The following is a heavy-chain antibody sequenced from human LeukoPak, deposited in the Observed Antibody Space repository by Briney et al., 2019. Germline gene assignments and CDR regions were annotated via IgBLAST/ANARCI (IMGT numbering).Heavy chain of an antibody. V-gene: IGHV1-18*04. D-gene: IGHD2-2*01. CDR3: AGGAISVVVPAAIDY. CDR1: GYTFTSYG. Sequence: ASVKVSCKASGYTFTSYGISWVRQAPGQGLEWMGWISAYNGNTNYAQKLQGRVTMTTDTSTSTAYMELRSLRSDDTAVYYCAGGAISVVVPAAIDYWGQGTLVTVSS. J-gene: IGHJ4*02. CDR2: ISAYNGNT.